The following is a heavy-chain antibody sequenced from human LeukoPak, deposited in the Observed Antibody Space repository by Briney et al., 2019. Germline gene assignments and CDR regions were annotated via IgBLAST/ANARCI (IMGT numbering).Heavy chain of an antibody. J-gene: IGHJ6*04. D-gene: IGHD3-10*02. CDR3: AELGITMIGGV. V-gene: IGHV3-48*03. CDR1: GFTFSSYE. CDR2: ISSSGSTI. Sequence: GGSLRLSCAASGFTFSSYEMNWVRQAPGKGLEWVSYISSSGSTIYYADSVKGRFTIARDNAKKSLYLQMNSLRAEDTAVYYCAELGITMIGGVWGKGTTVTISS.